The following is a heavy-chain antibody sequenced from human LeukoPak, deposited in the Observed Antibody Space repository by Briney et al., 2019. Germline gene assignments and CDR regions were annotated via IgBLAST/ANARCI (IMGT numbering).Heavy chain of an antibody. CDR3: ASVYNYYGSGNFYG. Sequence: ASVKLSCKASGSTFTSYGISWVRQAPGQGLEWMGWISAYNGNTNYAQKLQGRVTITTDTSTSTTYMELRSLRYDDTAVYSCASVYNYYGSGNFYGWGQGTLVTVNS. D-gene: IGHD3-10*01. CDR1: GSTFTSYG. V-gene: IGHV1-18*01. J-gene: IGHJ4*02. CDR2: ISAYNGNT.